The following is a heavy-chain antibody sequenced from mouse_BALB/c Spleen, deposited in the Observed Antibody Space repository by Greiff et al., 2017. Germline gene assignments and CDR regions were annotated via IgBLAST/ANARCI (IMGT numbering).Heavy chain of an antibody. D-gene: IGHD2-4*01. V-gene: IGHV5-6*01. J-gene: IGHJ2*01. CDR3: ARHYDYDEYDFDY. CDR2: ISSGGSYT. CDR1: GFTFSSYG. Sequence: EVQLVESGGDLVKPGGSLKLSCAASGFTFSSYGMSWVRQTPDKRLEWVATISSGGSYTYYPDSVKGRFTISRDNAKNTLYLQMSSLKSEDTAMYYCARHYDYDEYDFDYWGQGTTLTVSS.